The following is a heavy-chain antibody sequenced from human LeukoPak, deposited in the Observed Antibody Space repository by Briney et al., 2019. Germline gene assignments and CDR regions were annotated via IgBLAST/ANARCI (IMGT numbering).Heavy chain of an antibody. J-gene: IGHJ4*02. CDR3: AIGRRYFDY. CDR2: IYYSGST. V-gene: IGHV4-59*01. Sequence: PSETLSITRTASGGSISSYYWSWIRQRPGKGLDWIGYIYYSGSTNYNASLKSRVIISVVSSKMQFSLKLSSVTAADTAVYYCAIGRRYFDYWGQGTLVTVSS. CDR1: GGSISSYY.